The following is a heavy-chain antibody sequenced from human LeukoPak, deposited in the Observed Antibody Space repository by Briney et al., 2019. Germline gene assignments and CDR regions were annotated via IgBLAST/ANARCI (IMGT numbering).Heavy chain of an antibody. J-gene: IGHJ6*04. D-gene: IGHD3-10*02. CDR1: GFTFGDYA. CDR3: AELGITMIGGV. Sequence: GRSLRLSCTASGFTFGDYAMSWVRQAPGKGLEWVSYISSSGSTIYYADSVKGRFTISRDNAKNSLYLQMNSLRAEDTAVYYCAELGITMIGGVWGKGTTVTISS. V-gene: IGHV3-48*03. CDR2: ISSSGSTI.